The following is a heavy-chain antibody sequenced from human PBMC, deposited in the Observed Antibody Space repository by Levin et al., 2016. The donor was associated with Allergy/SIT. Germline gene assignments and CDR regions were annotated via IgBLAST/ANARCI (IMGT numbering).Heavy chain of an antibody. Sequence: SVKVSCKASGGTFSSNAIGWVRQAPGQRFEWMGGIIPIFGTTNYAQKFQGRVTITADESTSTAYMELSSLKSEDTAVYYCARGKQWLVHFDYWGQGTLVTVSS. CDR3: ARGKQWLVHFDY. J-gene: IGHJ4*02. D-gene: IGHD6-19*01. V-gene: IGHV1-69*13. CDR1: GGTFSSNA. CDR2: IIPIFGTT.